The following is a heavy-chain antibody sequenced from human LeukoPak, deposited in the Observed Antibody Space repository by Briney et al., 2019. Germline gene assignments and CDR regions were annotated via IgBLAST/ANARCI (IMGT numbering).Heavy chain of an antibody. J-gene: IGHJ5*02. D-gene: IGHD6-13*01. CDR2: INPSTGST. Sequence: GASVKGSCKASGYTFTSYYMYWGRQAPGQGLEWMGIINPSTGSTSYAQKFQGTVTMTRDTSTSTVYMELSSQRSEDTAVYYCARVPPYSSSWWGNWYDPWGQGTLVTVSS. CDR3: ARVPPYSSSWWGNWYDP. V-gene: IGHV1-46*01. CDR1: GYTFTSYY.